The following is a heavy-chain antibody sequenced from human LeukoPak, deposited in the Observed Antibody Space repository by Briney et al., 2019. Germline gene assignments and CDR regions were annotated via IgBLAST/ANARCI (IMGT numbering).Heavy chain of an antibody. CDR3: ARSSVGSGSNFDY. CDR2: IYYSGST. D-gene: IGHD3-10*01. J-gene: IGHJ4*02. CDR1: GGSISSSSYY. Sequence: SETLSLTCIVSGGSISSSSYYWGWIRQAPGKGLEWIGYIYYSGSTNYNPSLKSRVTISVDTSKNHFSLNLSSVTAADTAVYYCARSSVGSGSNFDYWGQGTLVTVSS. V-gene: IGHV4-61*05.